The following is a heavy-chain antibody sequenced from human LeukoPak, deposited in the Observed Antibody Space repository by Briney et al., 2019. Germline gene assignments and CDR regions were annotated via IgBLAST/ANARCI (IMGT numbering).Heavy chain of an antibody. V-gene: IGHV1-18*01. CDR3: ARQYGDNSGSLDH. CDR2: ISTYNGNT. D-gene: IGHD4-23*01. CDR1: GYTFFTYG. Sequence: ASAKVSCKASGYTFFTYGVTWVRQAPGQGLEWMGWISTYNGNTIAQKFQGRVTLTTDTSTSTAYMELRSLRSDDTAVYYCARQYGDNSGSLDHWGQGTLVTVSS. J-gene: IGHJ4*02.